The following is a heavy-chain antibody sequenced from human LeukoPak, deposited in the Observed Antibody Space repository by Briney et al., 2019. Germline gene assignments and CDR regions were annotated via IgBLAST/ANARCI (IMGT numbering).Heavy chain of an antibody. CDR1: GGSISGYY. CDR2: IYYSGST. V-gene: IGHV4-59*01. Sequence: SETLSLTCTVSGGSISGYYWSWIRQPPGKGLEWIGYIYYSGSTNYNPSLKSRVTISVDTSKNQFSLKLSSVTAADTAVYYCARGQYWFDPWGQGTLVTVSS. CDR3: ARGQYWFDP. J-gene: IGHJ5*02.